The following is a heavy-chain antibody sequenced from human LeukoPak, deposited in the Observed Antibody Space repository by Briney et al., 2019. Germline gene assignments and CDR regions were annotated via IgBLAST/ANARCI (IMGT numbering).Heavy chain of an antibody. CDR1: GFTFSSYG. CDR2: IRYDGSNK. CDR3: AKDRAYCSGGSCYGNWFDP. J-gene: IGHJ5*02. V-gene: IGHV3-30*02. Sequence: GGSLRLSCAASGFTFSSYGMYWVRQAPGKGLEWVAFIRYDGSNKYYADSVKGRFTISRDNSKNTLYLQMNSLRAEDTAVYYCAKDRAYCSGGSCYGNWFDPWGQGTLVTVSS. D-gene: IGHD2-15*01.